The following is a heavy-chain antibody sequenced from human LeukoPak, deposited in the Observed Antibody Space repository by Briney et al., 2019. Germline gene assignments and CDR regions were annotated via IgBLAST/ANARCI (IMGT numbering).Heavy chain of an antibody. J-gene: IGHJ4*02. CDR2: IYYSGST. V-gene: IGHV4-39*07. CDR3: ARDSTNTFDW. D-gene: IGHD5/OR15-5a*01. CDR1: GGSISSSSSY. Sequence: SETLSLTCTVSGGSISSSSSYWGWIRQPPGKGLEWIGNIYYSGSTYYNPSLKSRVTISMDTSKNQFSLRLSSVTAAGTAVYYCARDSTNTFDWWGRGTLVTVSS.